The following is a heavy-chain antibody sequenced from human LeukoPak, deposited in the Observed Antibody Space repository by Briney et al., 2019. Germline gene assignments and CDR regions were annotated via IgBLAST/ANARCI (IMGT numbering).Heavy chain of an antibody. Sequence: PGGSLRLSCAASGFTFSDYYMNWIRQAPGTGLEWVSYISGSSSYTNYADSVKGRFTISRDNAKNSLYLQMNSLRAEDTAVYYCATRGHSSSWYYFDYWGQGTLVTASS. CDR1: GFTFSDYY. CDR2: ISGSSSYT. V-gene: IGHV3-11*03. D-gene: IGHD6-13*01. CDR3: ATRGHSSSWYYFDY. J-gene: IGHJ4*02.